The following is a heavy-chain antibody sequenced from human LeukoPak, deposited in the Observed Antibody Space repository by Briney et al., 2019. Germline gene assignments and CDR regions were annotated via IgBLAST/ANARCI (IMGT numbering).Heavy chain of an antibody. CDR1: GGTFSSYA. CDR3: ARTEAGGYCSSTSCYYEYFQH. CDR2: IIPIFGTA. J-gene: IGHJ1*01. V-gene: IGHV1-69*05. D-gene: IGHD2-2*01. Sequence: ASVKVSCKASGGTFSSYAISWVRQAPGQGLEWMGGIIPIFGTANYAQKFQGRVTITTDESTSTAYMELSSLRSEDTAVYYCARTEAGGYCSSTSCYYEYFQHWGQGTLVTVSS.